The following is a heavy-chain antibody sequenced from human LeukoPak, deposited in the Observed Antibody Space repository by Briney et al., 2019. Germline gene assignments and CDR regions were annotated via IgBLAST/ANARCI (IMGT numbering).Heavy chain of an antibody. J-gene: IGHJ3*02. CDR2: IYYSGST. D-gene: IGHD2-2*01. Sequence: PSETLSLTCTVSGGSISSSSYYWGWIRQPPGKGLEWIGSIYYSGSTYYNPSLKSRVTISVDTSKNQFSLKLSSVTAADTAVYYCARGAHCSSTSCPAGAFDIWGQGTMVTVSS. CDR3: ARGAHCSSTSCPAGAFDI. CDR1: GGSISSSSYY. V-gene: IGHV4-39*01.